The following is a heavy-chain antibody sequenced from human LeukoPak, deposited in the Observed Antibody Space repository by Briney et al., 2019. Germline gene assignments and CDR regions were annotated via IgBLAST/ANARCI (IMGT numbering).Heavy chain of an antibody. CDR2: TYYRSKWYN. Sequence: SQTLSLTCAISGDSVSSNNAAWSWLRQSPSRGLEWLGRTYYRSKWYNDYAVSEESRITINPNTSKNQFSLQLNSVTPEDTAVYYCARGRYFDWYDYWGQGTLVTVSS. D-gene: IGHD3-9*01. V-gene: IGHV6-1*01. CDR1: GDSVSSNNAA. J-gene: IGHJ4*02. CDR3: ARGRYFDWYDY.